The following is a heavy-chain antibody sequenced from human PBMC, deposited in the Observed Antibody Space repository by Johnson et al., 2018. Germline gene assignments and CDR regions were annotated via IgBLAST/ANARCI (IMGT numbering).Heavy chain of an antibody. V-gene: IGHV3-73*01. J-gene: IGHJ3*02. Sequence: VELGEAGGGLVQPGGSLKLSCAASGFTFSGSTMHWVRQASGSGLEWAGRIRSKANSYATAYAASVKGRFTISRYDSKNTAYLQRNSLKTEDTAVYDCTRHRSGTGDAFDIWGQGTMVTVSA. CDR3: TRHRSGTGDAFDI. CDR1: GFTFSGST. D-gene: IGHD1-26*01. CDR2: IRSKANSYAT.